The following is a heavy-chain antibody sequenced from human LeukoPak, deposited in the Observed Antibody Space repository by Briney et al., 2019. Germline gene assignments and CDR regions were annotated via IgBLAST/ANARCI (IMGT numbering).Heavy chain of an antibody. D-gene: IGHD2-21*01. J-gene: IGHJ4*02. Sequence: SETLSLTCSVSGVSISSYYWSWVRQPPGKGLEWIGYIYSSGSTNYNPSLKSRVTISVDSSKNQFSLKLRSVTAADTAVYYCARQGNSPFDDWGQGTLVTVSS. CDR1: GVSISSYY. CDR3: ARQGNSPFDD. V-gene: IGHV4-59*08. CDR2: IYSSGST.